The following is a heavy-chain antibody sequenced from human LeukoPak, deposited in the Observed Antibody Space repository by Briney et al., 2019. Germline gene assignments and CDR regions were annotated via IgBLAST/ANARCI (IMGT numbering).Heavy chain of an antibody. D-gene: IGHD3-16*01. J-gene: IGHJ4*02. CDR2: IGIAGDT. CDR3: ARAIGGEYFDY. V-gene: IGHV3-13*01. Sequence: GGSLRLSCAASGFTFSSYDMHWVHQGTGKGLEWVSVIGIAGDTYYPGSVKGRFTISRENAKNSLYLQMNSLRAGDTAVYYCARAIGGEYFDYWGQGTLVTVSS. CDR1: GFTFSSYD.